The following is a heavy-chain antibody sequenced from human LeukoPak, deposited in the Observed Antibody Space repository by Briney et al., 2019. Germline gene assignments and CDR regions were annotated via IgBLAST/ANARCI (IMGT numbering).Heavy chain of an antibody. D-gene: IGHD3-9*01. Sequence: PSETLSLTCAVSGYSISSGYYWGWIRQPPGKGLEWIGSIYHSGSTYYNPSLESRVTISVDTSKNQFSLKLSSVTAADTAVYYCARELLRYFDWLSGGPNDAFDIWGQGTMVTVPS. V-gene: IGHV4-38-2*02. CDR1: GYSISSGYY. J-gene: IGHJ3*02. CDR3: ARELLRYFDWLSGGPNDAFDI. CDR2: IYHSGST.